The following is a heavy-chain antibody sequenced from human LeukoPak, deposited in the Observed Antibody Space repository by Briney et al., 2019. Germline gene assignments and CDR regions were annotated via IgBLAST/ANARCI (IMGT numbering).Heavy chain of an antibody. J-gene: IGHJ6*02. Sequence: GGSLRLSCAASGFTFSSYGMHWVRQAPGKGLEWVAVIWYDGSNKYYADSVKGRFTISRDNSKNTLYLQMNSLRAEDTAVYYCARDELAVATYYYYGMDVWGQGTTVTVSS. CDR2: IWYDGSNK. CDR1: GFTFSSYG. V-gene: IGHV3-33*01. CDR3: ARDELAVATYYYYGMDV. D-gene: IGHD6-19*01.